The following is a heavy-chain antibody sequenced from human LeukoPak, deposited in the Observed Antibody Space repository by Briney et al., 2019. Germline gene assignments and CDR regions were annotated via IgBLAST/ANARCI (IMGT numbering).Heavy chain of an antibody. D-gene: IGHD6-19*01. CDR3: ARRSAVAGMYYFDY. CDR1: GGSISSYY. J-gene: IGHJ4*02. CDR2: IYYSGST. Sequence: SETLSLTCTVSGGSISSYYWGWIRQPPGKGLEWIGSIYYSGSTYYNPSLKSRVTISVDTSKNQFSLKLSSVTAADTAVYYCARRSAVAGMYYFDYWGQGTLVTASS. V-gene: IGHV4-39*01.